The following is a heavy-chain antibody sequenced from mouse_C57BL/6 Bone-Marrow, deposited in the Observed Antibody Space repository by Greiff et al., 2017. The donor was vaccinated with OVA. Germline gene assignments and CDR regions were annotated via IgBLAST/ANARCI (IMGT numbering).Heavy chain of an antibody. CDR3: DGNGYGFAY. CDR1: GFHIKNTY. D-gene: IGHD2-2*01. CDR2: IAPANGNT. Sequence: VQLKESVAELVRPGASVKLSCTASGFHIKNTYMHWVKQRPEQGLEWIGRIAPANGNTKYAPKFQGKATITADTSSNTAYLQLSSLTSEDTAIYYCDGNGYGFAYWGQGTLVTVSA. V-gene: IGHV14-3*01. J-gene: IGHJ3*01.